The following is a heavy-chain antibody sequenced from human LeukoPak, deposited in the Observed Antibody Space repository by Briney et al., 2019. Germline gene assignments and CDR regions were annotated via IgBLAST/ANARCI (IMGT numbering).Heavy chain of an antibody. CDR1: GFTFSSYS. CDR2: IGTAGDT. Sequence: PGGSLRLSCAASGFTFSSYSMNWVRQAPGKGLEWVSAIGTAGDTYYPGSVKGRFTISRENAKNSLYLQMNSLRAGDTAVYYCARDTGYYDSSGYRNWGQGTLVTVSS. CDR3: ARDTGYYDSSGYRN. J-gene: IGHJ4*02. V-gene: IGHV3-13*01. D-gene: IGHD3-22*01.